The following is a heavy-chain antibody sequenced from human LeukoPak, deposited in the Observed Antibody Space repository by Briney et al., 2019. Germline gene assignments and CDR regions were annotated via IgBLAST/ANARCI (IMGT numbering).Heavy chain of an antibody. CDR1: GYTFTGYY. V-gene: IGHV1-2*02. CDR2: INPNSGGT. J-gene: IGHJ4*02. Sequence: ASVKVSCKASGYTFTGYYMHWVRQAPGQGLEWMGWINPNSGGTNYAQKFQGRVTMTRDTSISTAYMELSRLRSDDTAVYYCARRSGIYGYVWGSYRYTTPFDYWGQGTLVTVSS. D-gene: IGHD3-16*02. CDR3: ARRSGIYGYVWGSYRYTTPFDY.